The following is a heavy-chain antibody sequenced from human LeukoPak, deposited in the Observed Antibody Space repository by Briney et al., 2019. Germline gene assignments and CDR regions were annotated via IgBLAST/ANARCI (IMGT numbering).Heavy chain of an antibody. CDR3: ARSTEGVYCGDYYYGMDV. CDR1: GYTFTSYD. D-gene: IGHD2-8*02. CDR2: MNPNSGNT. Sequence: ASVKVSCKASGYTFTSYDINWVRQATGQGLEWMGWMNPNSGNTGYAQKFQGRVTMTRNTSISTAYMELSSLRSEDTAVYYCARSTEGVYCGDYYYGMDVWGQGTTVTVSS. J-gene: IGHJ6*02. V-gene: IGHV1-8*01.